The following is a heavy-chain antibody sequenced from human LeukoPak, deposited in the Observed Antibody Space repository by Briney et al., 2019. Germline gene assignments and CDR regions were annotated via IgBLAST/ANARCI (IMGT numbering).Heavy chain of an antibody. CDR3: ARGVLEYLLTTLHY. V-gene: IGHV3-30-3*01. Sequence: PGGSLRLSCAASGFTFSSYAMHWVRQAPGKGLEWVAVISYDAANKYNADSVKGRFTISRDNSKNTLYLQMNSLRPEDTAVYYCARGVLEYLLTTLHYWGQGTLVTVSS. CDR2: ISYDAANK. D-gene: IGHD3-3*01. CDR1: GFTFSSYA. J-gene: IGHJ4*02.